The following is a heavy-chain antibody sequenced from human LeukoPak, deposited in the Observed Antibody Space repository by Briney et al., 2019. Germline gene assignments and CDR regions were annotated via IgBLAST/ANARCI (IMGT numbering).Heavy chain of an antibody. CDR1: GGSISSYY. CDR3: AREVVAAAEVDY. CDR2: IYYSGST. Sequence: SETLSLTCTVSGGSISSYYWSWIRQPPGKGLEWIGYIYYSGSTSYSPSLKSRVTISIDTSKNQFSLKLSSVTAADTAVFYCAREVVAAAEVDYWGQGTLVTVSS. V-gene: IGHV4-59*08. D-gene: IGHD6-13*01. J-gene: IGHJ4*02.